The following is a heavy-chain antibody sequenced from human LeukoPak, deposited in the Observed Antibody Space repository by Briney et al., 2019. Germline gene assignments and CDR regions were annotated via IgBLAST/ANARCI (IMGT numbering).Heavy chain of an antibody. CDR2: AYYRSQWYN. D-gene: IGHD2-2*01. Sequence: SQTLSLTCAIFGDSVSSNSGAWNWIRQSPSRGLEWLGRAYYRSQWYNDYAFSVKGRIAINADTSKNQFSLKLSSVTAADTAVYYCARERGYQLPPPYDAFDIWGQGTMVTVSS. CDR1: GDSVSSNSGA. V-gene: IGHV6-1*01. J-gene: IGHJ3*02. CDR3: ARERGYQLPPPYDAFDI.